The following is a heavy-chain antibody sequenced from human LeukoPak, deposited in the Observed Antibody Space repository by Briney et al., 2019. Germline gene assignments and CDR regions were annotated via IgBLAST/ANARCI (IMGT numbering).Heavy chain of an antibody. J-gene: IGHJ6*03. V-gene: IGHV1-69*13. D-gene: IGHD7-27*01. CDR3: ARALTGDAGYYYYMDV. CDR2: IIPIFGTA. Sequence: SVKVSCKASGYTFTSYYMHWVRQAPGQGLEWMGGIIPIFGTANYAQKFQGRVTITADESTSTAYMELSSLRSEDTAVYYCARALTGDAGYYYYMDVWGKGTTVTVSS. CDR1: GYTFTSYY.